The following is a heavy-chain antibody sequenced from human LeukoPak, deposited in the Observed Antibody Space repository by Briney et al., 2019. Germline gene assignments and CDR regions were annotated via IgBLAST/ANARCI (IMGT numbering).Heavy chain of an antibody. CDR2: IYTTGNT. CDR1: SASITSSPYY. CDR3: ARSLDYYYDTNAYLDAFHI. D-gene: IGHD3-22*01. V-gene: IGHV4-61*02. Sequence: PSETLSLTCTVSSASITSSPYYWSWIRQPAGKGLEWIGRIYTTGNTNYNPSLKSRVTISLDTSKNQFSLKLSSVSAADTAVYYCARSLDYYYDTNAYLDAFHIWGPGTMVTVSS. J-gene: IGHJ3*02.